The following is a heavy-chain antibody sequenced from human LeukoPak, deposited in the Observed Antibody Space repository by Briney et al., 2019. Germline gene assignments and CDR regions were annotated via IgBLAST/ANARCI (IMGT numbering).Heavy chain of an antibody. V-gene: IGHV4-34*01. J-gene: IGHJ1*01. CDR3: ARGAARGNRYFQH. D-gene: IGHD3-16*01. CDR2: INHSGST. Sequence: PSETLPLTCAVYGGSFSGYYWSWIRQPPGKGLEWIGEINHSGSTNYNPSLKSRVTISVDTSKNQFSLKLSSVTAADTAVYYCARGAARGNRYFQHWGQGTLVTVSS. CDR1: GGSFSGYY.